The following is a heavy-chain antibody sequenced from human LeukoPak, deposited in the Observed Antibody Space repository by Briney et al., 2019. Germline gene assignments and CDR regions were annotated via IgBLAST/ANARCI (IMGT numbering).Heavy chain of an antibody. V-gene: IGHV5-10-1*01. D-gene: IGHD3-10*01. J-gene: IGHJ3*01. CDR1: GYNFTSYW. Sequence: PGESLKISCKGSGYNFTSYWITWVRQMPGKGLEWMGRIDPSDSYTNYSPSFQGHVTISADKSISTAYLQWISLKASDTAMYYCARHGRGSRSPNAFDFWGQGTMVTVSS. CDR2: IDPSDSYT. CDR3: ARHGRGSRSPNAFDF.